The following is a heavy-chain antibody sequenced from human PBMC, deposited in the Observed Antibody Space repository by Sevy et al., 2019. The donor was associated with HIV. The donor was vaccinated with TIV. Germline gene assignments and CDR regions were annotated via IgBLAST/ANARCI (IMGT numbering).Heavy chain of an antibody. CDR1: GYTFTSYG. D-gene: IGHD2-15*01. CDR3: ARDGYCSGRSCYPNYYYGMDV. Sequence: ASVKVSCKASGYTFTSYGISWVRQAPGQGLEWMGWISAYNGNTNYAQKLQGRVTMTTDTSTSTAYMEARSLRSDDTAVYYCARDGYCSGRSCYPNYYYGMDVWGQGTTVTVSS. V-gene: IGHV1-18*01. CDR2: ISAYNGNT. J-gene: IGHJ6*02.